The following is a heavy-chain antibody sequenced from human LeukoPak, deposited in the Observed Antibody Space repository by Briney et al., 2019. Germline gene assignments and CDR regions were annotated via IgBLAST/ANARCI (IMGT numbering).Heavy chain of an antibody. V-gene: IGHV4-34*01. CDR1: GGSFSGYY. CDR2: INHSGST. CDR3: ARDRALTENWFDP. Sequence: SETLSLTCAVYGGSFSGYYWSWIRQPPGKGLEWIGEINHSGSTNYNPSLKSRVTISVDTSKNQFSLKLSSVTAADTAVYYCARDRALTENWFDPWGQGTLVTVSS. J-gene: IGHJ5*02.